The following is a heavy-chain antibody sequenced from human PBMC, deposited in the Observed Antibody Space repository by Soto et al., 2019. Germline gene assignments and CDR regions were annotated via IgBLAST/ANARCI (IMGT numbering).Heavy chain of an antibody. V-gene: IGHV3-33*01. Sequence: GGSLRLSCAASGFTFSSYGMHWVRQAPGKGLEWVAVIWYDGSNKYYADSVKGRFTISRDNSKNTLYLQMNSLRAEDTAVYYCARGPDIVVVPAHDYYFDYWGQGTLVTVSS. CDR3: ARGPDIVVVPAHDYYFDY. D-gene: IGHD2-2*01. CDR1: GFTFSSYG. J-gene: IGHJ4*02. CDR2: IWYDGSNK.